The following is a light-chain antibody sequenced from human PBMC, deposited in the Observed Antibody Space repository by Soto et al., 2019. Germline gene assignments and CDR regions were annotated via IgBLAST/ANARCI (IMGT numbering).Light chain of an antibody. CDR2: DIS. J-gene: IGKJ4*01. V-gene: IGKV3D-15*01. Sequence: EIVLTQSPATLSVSPGERATLSCRASQTVKSNLACYQQRPGQAPSLLIDDISAGATGIPTSFSGCGTGTEFTLTSSSLQSDDFSVCSCQQYNDRPITFGGGTQVDI. CDR3: QQYNDRPIT. CDR1: QTVKSN.